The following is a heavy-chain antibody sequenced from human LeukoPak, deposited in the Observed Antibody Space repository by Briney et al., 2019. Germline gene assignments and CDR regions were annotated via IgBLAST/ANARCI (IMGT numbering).Heavy chain of an antibody. D-gene: IGHD1-7*01. CDR1: GGSISSGGYY. CDR3: ARGNWNYVPFDY. J-gene: IGHJ4*02. CDR2: TYYSGST. Sequence: SETLSLTCTVSGGSISSGGYYWSWIRQHPGKGLEWIGYTYYSGSTYYNPSLKSRVTISVDTSKNQFSLKLSSVTAADTAVYYCARGNWNYVPFDYWGQGTLVTVSS. V-gene: IGHV4-31*03.